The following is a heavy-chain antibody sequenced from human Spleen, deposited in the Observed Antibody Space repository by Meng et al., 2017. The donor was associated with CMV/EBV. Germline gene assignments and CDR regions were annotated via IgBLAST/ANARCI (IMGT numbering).Heavy chain of an antibody. D-gene: IGHD4-11*01. Sequence: GSLRLSCIVSGYSISSGYYWGWVRQPPGKGLEWIGSIYHSGSTYDNPSLKSRVTISVDTSKNQFSLKLSSVTAADTAMFYCATQGRFTVTTPGMDVWGQGTTVTVSS. CDR2: IYHSGST. CDR3: ATQGRFTVTTPGMDV. V-gene: IGHV4-38-2*02. J-gene: IGHJ6*02. CDR1: GYSISSGYY.